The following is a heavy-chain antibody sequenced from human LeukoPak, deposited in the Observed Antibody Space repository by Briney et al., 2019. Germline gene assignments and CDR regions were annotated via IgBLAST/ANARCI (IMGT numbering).Heavy chain of an antibody. CDR2: INPNGGGT. CDR3: ARGSNPPTYDFWSGYYYYYYYMDV. J-gene: IGHJ6*03. V-gene: IGHV1-2*02. D-gene: IGHD3-3*01. Sequence: ASVKVSCKASGYTFTGYYMHWVRQAPGQGLEWMGWINPNGGGTNYAQKFQGRVTMTRDTSISTAYMELSRLRSDDTAVYYCARGSNPPTYDFWSGYYYYYYYMDVWGKGTTVTVSS. CDR1: GYTFTGYY.